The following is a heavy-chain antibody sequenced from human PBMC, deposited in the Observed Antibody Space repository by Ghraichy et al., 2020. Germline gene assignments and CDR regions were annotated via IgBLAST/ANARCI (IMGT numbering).Heavy chain of an antibody. CDR1: GGSISSYY. CDR2: IYTSGST. J-gene: IGHJ4*02. CDR3: ASSDYGDYGLFDY. V-gene: IGHV4-4*09. D-gene: IGHD4-17*01. Sequence: SQTLSLTCTVSGGSISSYYWSWIRQPPGKGLEWIGYIYTSGSTNYNPSLKSRVTISVDTSKNQFSLKLSSVTAADTAVYYCASSDYGDYGLFDYWGQGTLVTVSS.